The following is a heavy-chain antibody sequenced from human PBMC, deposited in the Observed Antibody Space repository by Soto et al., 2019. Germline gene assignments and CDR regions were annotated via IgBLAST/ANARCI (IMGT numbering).Heavy chain of an antibody. CDR3: ARAASYDTWTGGYFAY. D-gene: IGHD3-9*01. CDR1: GFSFSTHA. CDR2: VSYDGSDK. J-gene: IGHJ4*02. Sequence: QVQLVESGGGVVQPGRSLRLSCAASGFSFSTHAMNWVRLAPGKGLEWLAVVSYDGSDKYYADSVRGGFTISRDNYKNTLYLQMNSLRAEDTAAYYCARAASYDTWTGGYFAYWGQEIPVTVSS. V-gene: IGHV3-30*04.